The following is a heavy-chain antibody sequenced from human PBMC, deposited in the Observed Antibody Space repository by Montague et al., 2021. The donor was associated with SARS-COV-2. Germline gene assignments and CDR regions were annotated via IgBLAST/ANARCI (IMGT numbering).Heavy chain of an antibody. Sequence: SQTQFLTCTVSGGSISTYYWSWIRQPAGKGLEWIGRIYTNETTNYNPSLKSRVTMSVDTSKNQFSLKLTSVTAADTAVYYCARTFWGSWFGESWFGPWGQGTLVTVSS. CDR2: IYTNETT. D-gene: IGHD3-10*01. CDR3: ARTFWGSWFGESWFGP. CDR1: GGSISTYY. V-gene: IGHV4-4*07. J-gene: IGHJ5*02.